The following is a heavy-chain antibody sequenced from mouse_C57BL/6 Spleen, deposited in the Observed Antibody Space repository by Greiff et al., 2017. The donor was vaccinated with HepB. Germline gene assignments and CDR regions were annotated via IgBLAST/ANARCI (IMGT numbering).Heavy chain of an antibody. V-gene: IGHV5-9-1*02. Sequence: EVMLVESGEGLVKPGGSLKLSCAASGFTFSSYAMSWVRQTPEKRLEWVAYISSGGDYIYYADTVKGRFTISRDNARNTLYLQMSSLKSEDTAMYYCTKLPLTTVVGEAWFAYWGQGTLVTVSA. CDR1: GFTFSSYA. D-gene: IGHD1-1*01. CDR3: TKLPLTTVVGEAWFAY. CDR2: ISSGGDYI. J-gene: IGHJ3*01.